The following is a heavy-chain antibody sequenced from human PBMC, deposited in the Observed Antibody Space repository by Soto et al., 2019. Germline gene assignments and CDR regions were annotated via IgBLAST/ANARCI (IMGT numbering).Heavy chain of an antibody. CDR3: SRGTLV. CDR1: GGSMNSGGYC. J-gene: IGHJ4*02. V-gene: IGHV4-31*01. D-gene: IGHD3-10*01. Sequence: QVQLQESGPGLVKPSQTLSLTCTVSGGSMNSGGYCWSWIRQHPGEGLEWIGCISYGGTTSYNPSPQSPLIISVDTSKNQFSLKLTSVTATYTAVYYYSRGTLVWGQGTLITVSS. CDR2: ISYGGTT.